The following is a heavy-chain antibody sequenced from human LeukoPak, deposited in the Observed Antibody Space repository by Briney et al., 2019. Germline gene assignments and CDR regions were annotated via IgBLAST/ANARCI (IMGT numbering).Heavy chain of an antibody. CDR2: ISGSGGST. CDR3: ARVKTSRSPVNWYFDL. J-gene: IGHJ2*01. CDR1: GFTFSSYV. V-gene: IGHV3-23*01. Sequence: PGGTLRLSCAASGFTFSSYVMTWVRQAPGKGLEWVSAISGSGGSTYYADSVKGRFTISRDNSKNTLYLQMHSLTAADTAVYYCARVKTSRSPVNWYFDLWGRGTLVTVSS. D-gene: IGHD3-10*01.